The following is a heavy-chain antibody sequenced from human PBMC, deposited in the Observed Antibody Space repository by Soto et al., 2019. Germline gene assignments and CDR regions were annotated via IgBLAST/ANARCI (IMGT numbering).Heavy chain of an antibody. J-gene: IGHJ6*02. Sequence: GESLKISCNGSGYSFTSYWISWVRQMPWKGLEWMGRIDPSDSYTNYSPSFQGHVTISADKSISTAYLQWSSLKASDTAMYYCASVLYTTYSSSSFRYYYYGMDVWGQGTTVTVSS. D-gene: IGHD6-13*01. CDR2: IDPSDSYT. V-gene: IGHV5-10-1*01. CDR3: ASVLYTTYSSSSFRYYYYGMDV. CDR1: GYSFTSYW.